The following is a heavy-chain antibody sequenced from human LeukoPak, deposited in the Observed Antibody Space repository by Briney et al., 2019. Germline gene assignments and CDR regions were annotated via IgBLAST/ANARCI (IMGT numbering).Heavy chain of an antibody. CDR3: ARLSSRGSYPLD. V-gene: IGHV4-4*09. CDR2: IYTSGST. J-gene: IGHJ4*02. CDR1: GGSISSYY. D-gene: IGHD1-26*01. Sequence: PSETLSLTCTVSGGSISSYYWSWIRQPPGKGLEWIGYIYTSGSTNYNPSLKSRVTISVDTSKNQFSLKLSSVTTADTAVYYCARLSSRGSYPLDWGQGTLVTVSS.